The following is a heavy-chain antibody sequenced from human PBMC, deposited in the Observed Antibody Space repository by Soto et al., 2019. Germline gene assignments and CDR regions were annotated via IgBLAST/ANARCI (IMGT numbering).Heavy chain of an antibody. CDR2: INNSGGST. V-gene: IGHV3-23*01. Sequence: PGGSLRLSCAASGFTFSNYAMSWVRQAPGRGLEWVSGINNSGGSTYYAASVKGRFTISRDNSKNTLFLQMNSLRADDTALFHCAKFQGPSLTAWHFDYWGQGALVTVSS. D-gene: IGHD3-9*01. J-gene: IGHJ4*02. CDR1: GFTFSNYA. CDR3: AKFQGPSLTAWHFDY.